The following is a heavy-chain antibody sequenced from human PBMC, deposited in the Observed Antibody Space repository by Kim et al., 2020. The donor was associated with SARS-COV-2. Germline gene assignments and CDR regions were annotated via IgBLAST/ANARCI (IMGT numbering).Heavy chain of an antibody. Sequence: PSLKCRVTISVNTSKNQFFLKLSSVTSANTAVYYCARADSSGYFLDAFDIWGQGTMVTVSS. J-gene: IGHJ3*02. CDR3: ARADSSGYFLDAFDI. V-gene: IGHV4-31*02. D-gene: IGHD3-22*01.